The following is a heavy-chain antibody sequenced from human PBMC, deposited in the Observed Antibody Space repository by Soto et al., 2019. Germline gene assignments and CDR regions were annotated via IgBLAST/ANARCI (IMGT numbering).Heavy chain of an antibody. CDR3: ARVLLGYCSSTSCPSGDWFDP. CDR1: GGTFSSYA. Sequence: QVQLVQSGAEVKKPGSSVKVSCKASGGTFSSYAISWVRQAPGQGLEWMGGIIPIFGTANYAQKFQGRVTITADESTSTAYMELSSLRSEDTAVYHCARVLLGYCSSTSCPSGDWFDPWGQGTLVTVSS. D-gene: IGHD2-2*01. V-gene: IGHV1-69*01. CDR2: IIPIFGTA. J-gene: IGHJ5*02.